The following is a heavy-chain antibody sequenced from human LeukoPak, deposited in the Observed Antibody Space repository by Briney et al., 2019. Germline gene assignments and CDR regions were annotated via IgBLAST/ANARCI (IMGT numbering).Heavy chain of an antibody. D-gene: IGHD1-26*01. CDR1: GGSISSSSYY. V-gene: IGHV4-39*01. Sequence: SETLSLTCTVSGGSISSSSYYWGWIRQPPGKGLEWIGSIYYSGSTYYNPSLKSQVTISVDTSKNQFSLKLSSVTAADTAVYYCASRRIVGANYFDYWGQGTLVTVSS. CDR3: ASRRIVGANYFDY. J-gene: IGHJ4*02. CDR2: IYYSGST.